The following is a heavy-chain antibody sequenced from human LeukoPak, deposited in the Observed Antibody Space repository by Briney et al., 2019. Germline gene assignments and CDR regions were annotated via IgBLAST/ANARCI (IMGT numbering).Heavy chain of an antibody. CDR3: AALGIT. Sequence: SVKVSCKASGGTFSNYTLSWVRQAPGQGLEWMGGLIPMFGAAHYAQKFQGRLTITTAESTSTVYMEMSSLTSADTAVYYCAALGITWGQGSLVTVSS. J-gene: IGHJ5*02. CDR1: GGTFSNYT. CDR2: LIPMFGAA. D-gene: IGHD1-26*01. V-gene: IGHV1-69*05.